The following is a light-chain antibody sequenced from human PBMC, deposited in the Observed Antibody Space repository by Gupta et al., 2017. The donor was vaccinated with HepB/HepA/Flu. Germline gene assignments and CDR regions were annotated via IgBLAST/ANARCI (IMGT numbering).Light chain of an antibody. CDR2: GKN. CDR1: SLRSYY. Sequence: SSELTQDPAVSVALGQTVRITCQGDSLRSYYASWYQQKPGQAPVLVIYGKNNRPAGIPDRFSGSSSGNTASLTITGAQAEDEADYYCHSRDSSGNPIFGGGTKLTVL. J-gene: IGLJ2*01. CDR3: HSRDSSGNPI. V-gene: IGLV3-19*01.